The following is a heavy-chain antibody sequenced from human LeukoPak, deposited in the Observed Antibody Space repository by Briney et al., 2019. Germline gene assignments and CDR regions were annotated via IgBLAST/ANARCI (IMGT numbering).Heavy chain of an antibody. D-gene: IGHD3-10*01. CDR1: GYSFTSYW. CDR3: ARLPIWSMLRGVTPPYYFDY. J-gene: IGHJ4*02. Sequence: GESLKISCKGSGYSFTSYWISWVRQMPGKGLEWMGRIDPSDSYTNYSPSFQGQVTISADKSISTAYLQWSSLKASDTAMYYCARLPIWSMLRGVTPPYYFDYWGQGTLVTVSS. CDR2: IDPSDSYT. V-gene: IGHV5-10-1*04.